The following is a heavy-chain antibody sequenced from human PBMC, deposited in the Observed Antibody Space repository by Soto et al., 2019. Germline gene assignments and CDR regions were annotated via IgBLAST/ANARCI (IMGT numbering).Heavy chain of an antibody. D-gene: IGHD2-15*01. CDR1: GGSISSGGYY. J-gene: IGHJ4*02. CDR3: ARGYSSGGSCYLGDY. CDR2: IYYSGST. Sequence: QVQLQESGPGLVKPSQTLSLTCTVSGGSISSGGYYWSWLRQHPGKGLEWIGYIYYSGSTYYNPSLKSRVTISVDTSKNQFSLKLSSVTAADTAVYYCARGYSSGGSCYLGDYWGQGTLVTVSS. V-gene: IGHV4-31*03.